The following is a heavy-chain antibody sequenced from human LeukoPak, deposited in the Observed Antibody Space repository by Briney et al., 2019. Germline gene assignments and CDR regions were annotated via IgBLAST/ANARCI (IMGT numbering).Heavy chain of an antibody. V-gene: IGHV1-24*01. Sequence: GASVKVSCKASGYTFTSYGISWVRQAPGQGLEWMGGFDPEDGETIYAQKFQGRVTMTEDTSTDTAYMELSSLRSEDTAVYYCATRSSGWYEDFQHWGQGTLVTVSS. D-gene: IGHD6-19*01. J-gene: IGHJ1*01. CDR1: GYTFTSYG. CDR3: ATRSSGWYEDFQH. CDR2: FDPEDGET.